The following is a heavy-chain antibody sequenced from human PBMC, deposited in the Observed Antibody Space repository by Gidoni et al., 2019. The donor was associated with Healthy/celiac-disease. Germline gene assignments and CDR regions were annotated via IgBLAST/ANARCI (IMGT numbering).Heavy chain of an antibody. CDR3: AKDRGGTIVRGGVDY. V-gene: IGHV3-23*01. J-gene: IGHJ4*02. CDR2: ISGSGVST. D-gene: IGHD3-10*01. Sequence: EVPLLESGGGLVQPGGSLRLSCAASGFTFSSYALGWVRQAPGKGLEWVSAISGSGVSTYYADSVKGRFTISRDNSKNTLYLQMNSLRAEDTAVYYCAKDRGGTIVRGGVDYWGQGTLVTVSS. CDR1: GFTFSSYA.